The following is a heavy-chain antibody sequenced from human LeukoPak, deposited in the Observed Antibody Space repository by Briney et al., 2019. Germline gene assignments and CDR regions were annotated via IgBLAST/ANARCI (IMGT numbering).Heavy chain of an antibody. CDR2: IIPIFGTA. V-gene: IGHV1-69*13. Sequence: SVKVSCKASGGTFSSYAISWVRQDPGQGLEWMGGIIPIFGTANYAQKFQGRVTITADESTSTAYMELSSLRSEDTAVYYCARGESVAGIATTPDWGQGTLVTVSS. CDR3: ARGESVAGIATTPD. J-gene: IGHJ4*02. D-gene: IGHD6-19*01. CDR1: GGTFSSYA.